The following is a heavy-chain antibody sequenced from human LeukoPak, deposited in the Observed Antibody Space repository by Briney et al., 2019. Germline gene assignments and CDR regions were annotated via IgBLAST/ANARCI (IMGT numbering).Heavy chain of an antibody. CDR2: IYYSGST. J-gene: IGHJ4*02. CDR3: ARGYYDSSGYSLPFDY. V-gene: IGHV4-59*01. D-gene: IGHD3-22*01. CDR1: GGSISSYH. Sequence: SETLSLTCTVSGGSISSYHWNWVRQPPGKGLEWIGYIYYSGSTNYNPSLKSRVTISVDTSKNQFSLKLSSVTAADTAVYYCARGYYDSSGYSLPFDYWGQGTLVTVSS.